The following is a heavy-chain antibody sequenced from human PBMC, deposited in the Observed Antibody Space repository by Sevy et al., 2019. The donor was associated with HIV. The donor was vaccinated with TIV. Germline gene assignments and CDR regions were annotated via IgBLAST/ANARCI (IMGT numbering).Heavy chain of an antibody. D-gene: IGHD6-19*01. J-gene: IGHJ6*02. CDR3: ARDRAVAGLNYYYYGMDV. Sequence: ASVKVFCKASGYTFTSYGISWVRQAPGQGLEWMGWISAYNGNTNYAQKLQGRVTMTTDTSTSTAYMELRSLRSDDTAVYYCARDRAVAGLNYYYYGMDVWGQGTTVTVSS. CDR2: ISAYNGNT. V-gene: IGHV1-18*01. CDR1: GYTFTSYG.